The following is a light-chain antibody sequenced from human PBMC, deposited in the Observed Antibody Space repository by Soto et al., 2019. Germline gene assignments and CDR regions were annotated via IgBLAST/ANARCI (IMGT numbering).Light chain of an antibody. V-gene: IGLV2-14*01. J-gene: IGLJ2*01. CDR2: GVS. CDR3: SSYTRSITLVV. CDR1: SSDVGGYNS. Sequence: QSALTQPASVSGSPGQSITISCTGTSSDVGGYNSVSWDQQHPGKAPKLMIYGVSNRPSGVSNRFSGSKSGNTASLTISGLQAEDEADYYCSSYTRSITLVVFGEGTKLTVL.